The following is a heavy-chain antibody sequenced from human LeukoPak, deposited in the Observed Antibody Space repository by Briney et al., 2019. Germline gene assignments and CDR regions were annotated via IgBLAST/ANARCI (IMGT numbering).Heavy chain of an antibody. CDR2: ISISGRPI. CDR3: ARVGGGVVPAAPHNSFDI. J-gene: IGHJ3*02. Sequence: GGSLRPSCAASGFTFSAYYMSWVRLPPGKGLGWLSFISISGRPITYAPSVTGRLTISRDNAKNSLYLQMYSLRAEDTAVYYCARVGGGVVPAAPHNSFDIWGQGTMVTVSS. V-gene: IGHV3-11*01. D-gene: IGHD2-2*01. CDR1: GFTFSAYY.